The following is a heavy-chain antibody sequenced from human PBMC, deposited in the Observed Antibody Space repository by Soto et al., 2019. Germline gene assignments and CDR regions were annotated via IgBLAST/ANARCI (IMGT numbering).Heavy chain of an antibody. CDR1: GGSISGYY. CDR3: ARDRGYRSGSFGS. CDR2: IYNDGTT. J-gene: IGHJ5*02. V-gene: IGHV4-4*07. D-gene: IGHD5-18*01. Sequence: PSETLSLTCIVSGGSISGYYWSWIRQPAGKELEWIGRIYNDGTTNYNPSLKGRGTMSVDTSKKQISLKLTSVTAADTAMYYCARDRGYRSGSFGSWGQGVLVTVSS.